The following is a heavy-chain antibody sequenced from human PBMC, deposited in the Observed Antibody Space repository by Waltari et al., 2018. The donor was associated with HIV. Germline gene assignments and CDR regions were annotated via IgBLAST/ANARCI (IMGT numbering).Heavy chain of an antibody. V-gene: IGHV1-2*06. Sequence: QVPLVPSGADLNTRRASLAFSFTASGYPLHPEYIPWVRTAPGQGLQCMVRINPISSSTNMPLTFQCRMTMTRDTASDAVFTELRGLKFNDTALYYCARGESVSVSNIPPGYRFDFWGQGTLITVSS. CDR2: INPISSST. CDR3: ARGESVSVSNIPPGYRFDF. D-gene: IGHD2-15*01. CDR1: GYPLHPEY. J-gene: IGHJ4*02.